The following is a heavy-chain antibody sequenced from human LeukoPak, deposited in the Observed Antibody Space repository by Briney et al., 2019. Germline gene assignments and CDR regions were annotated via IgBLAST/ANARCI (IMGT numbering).Heavy chain of an antibody. CDR2: INHSGST. Sequence: SETLSLTCAVYGGSFSGYYWSWIHQPPGKGLEWIGEINHSGSTNYNPSLKSRVTISVDTSKNQFSLKLSSVTAADTAVYYCARTPSAATRYYYYGMDVWGKGTTVTVSS. D-gene: IGHD2-15*01. CDR3: ARTPSAATRYYYYGMDV. J-gene: IGHJ6*04. V-gene: IGHV4-34*01. CDR1: GGSFSGYY.